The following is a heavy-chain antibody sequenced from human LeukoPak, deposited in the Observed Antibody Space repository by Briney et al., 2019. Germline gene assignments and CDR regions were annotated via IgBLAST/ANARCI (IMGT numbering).Heavy chain of an antibody. J-gene: IGHJ4*02. CDR2: ISAYSGNT. V-gene: IGHV1-18*01. CDR3: ARDSSVYTRHFDY. D-gene: IGHD3-22*01. Sequence: GASLKVSCTASGYTFVSFGISWVRQAPRQGLEWVGWISAYSGNTNYAQKFRGRVTITTDTSTNTAYMDLRNLGSDDTAMYFCARDSSVYTRHFDYWGKGSLVTVSS. CDR1: GYTFVSFG.